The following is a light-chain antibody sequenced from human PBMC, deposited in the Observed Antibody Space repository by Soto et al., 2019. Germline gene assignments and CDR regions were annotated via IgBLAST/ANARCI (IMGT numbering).Light chain of an antibody. V-gene: IGKV3-15*01. CDR1: QSVSSN. J-gene: IGKJ4*01. CDR2: GAS. CDR3: QQYNNWPLALT. Sequence: EIVMTQSQATLYVSPGERATLSCRASQSVSSNLAWYQQKPGQAPRLLIYGASTRATGIPARFSGSGSGTEFTLTISSLQSEDFAVYYCQQYNNWPLALTGGGGTKVETK.